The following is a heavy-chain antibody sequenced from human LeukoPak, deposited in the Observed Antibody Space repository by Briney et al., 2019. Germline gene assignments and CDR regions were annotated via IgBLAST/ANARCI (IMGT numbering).Heavy chain of an antibody. D-gene: IGHD4-11*01. CDR2: IKQDGSEK. V-gene: IGHV3-7*03. J-gene: IGHJ4*02. Sequence: PGGSLRLSCAASGFTFSSYWMSWVRQAPGKGLEWVANIKQDGSEKYYVDSVKGRFTISRDNAKNSLYLQMNSLRAEDTVLYYCARYDYNNYVGYYDHWGQGTLVTVSS. CDR1: GFTFSSYW. CDR3: ARYDYNNYVGYYDH.